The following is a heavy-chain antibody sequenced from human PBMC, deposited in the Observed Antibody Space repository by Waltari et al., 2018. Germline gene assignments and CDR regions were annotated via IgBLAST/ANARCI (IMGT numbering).Heavy chain of an antibody. Sequence: QVQLQQWGAGVLKPSETLSLSCAVHNGSFSDYFWAWVRQAPGKGLEWVAVISYDGSNKYYADSVKGRFTISRDNSKNTLYLEMNSVKTEDMAVYYCAKDGSRSSYYFDYWGQGTLVTVSS. CDR1: NGSFSDYF. J-gene: IGHJ4*02. V-gene: IGHV3-30*18. CDR2: ISYDGSNK. D-gene: IGHD6-6*01. CDR3: AKDGSRSSYYFDY.